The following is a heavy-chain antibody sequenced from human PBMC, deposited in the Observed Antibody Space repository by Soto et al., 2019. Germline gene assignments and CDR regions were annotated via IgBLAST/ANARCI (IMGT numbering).Heavy chain of an antibody. Sequence: EVQLLESGGGLVQPGGSLRLSCAASGFTFSTYAMTWVRQAPGKGLEWVSAISAGGVNTFYADSVKGRFTISRDNSKNTLYLQVNSLRAEDTAVYYCAKDAGSFDYWGQGTLVTVSS. J-gene: IGHJ4*02. CDR3: AKDAGSFDY. CDR1: GFTFSTYA. CDR2: ISAGGVNT. V-gene: IGHV3-23*01.